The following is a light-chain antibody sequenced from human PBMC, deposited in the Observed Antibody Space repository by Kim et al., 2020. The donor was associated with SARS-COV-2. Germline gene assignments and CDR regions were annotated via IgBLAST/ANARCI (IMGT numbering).Light chain of an antibody. J-gene: IGKJ2*01. V-gene: IGKV3-20*01. CDR1: QSISSNY. Sequence: EIVMTQSPGTLSLSPGERATLSCRASQSISSNYLAWYQQKPGQAPRLLIYGASSRATGIPDRFSGSGSGTDSTLTISRLEPEDFAVYYCQHYDKSPMYTFGQGTKLEI. CDR3: QHYDKSPMYT. CDR2: GAS.